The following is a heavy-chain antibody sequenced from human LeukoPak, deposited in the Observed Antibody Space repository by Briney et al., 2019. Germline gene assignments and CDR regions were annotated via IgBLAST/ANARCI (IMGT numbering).Heavy chain of an antibody. Sequence: PGGSLRLSCAASGFTFSSYWMSWVRQAPGKGLEWVGRIKSKKDGGTTEFAAPVRGRFTISRDDSQNTLYLQMNSLTSDDTAVYYCTQGSGFYYDYWGQGTLVTVSS. CDR1: GFTFSSYW. CDR2: IKSKKDGGTT. V-gene: IGHV3-15*01. D-gene: IGHD3-22*01. CDR3: TQGSGFYYDY. J-gene: IGHJ4*02.